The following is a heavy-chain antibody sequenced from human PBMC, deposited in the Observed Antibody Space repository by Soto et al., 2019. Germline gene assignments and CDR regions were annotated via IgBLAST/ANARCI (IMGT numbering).Heavy chain of an antibody. CDR3: ASSYDILTPFDY. J-gene: IGHJ4*02. CDR2: IIPIFGTA. CDR1: GGTFSSYA. D-gene: IGHD3-9*01. Sequence: SVKVSCKASGGTFSSYAISWVRQAPGQGLEWMGGIIPIFGTANYAQKFQGRVTITADESTSTAYMELSSLRSEDTAVYYCASSYDILTPFDYWGQGTLVTVSS. V-gene: IGHV1-69*13.